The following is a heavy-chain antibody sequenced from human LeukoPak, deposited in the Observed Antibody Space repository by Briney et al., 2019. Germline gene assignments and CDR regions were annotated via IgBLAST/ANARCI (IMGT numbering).Heavy chain of an antibody. CDR3: ARAVQAAPEAYYYYYMDV. CDR2: ISSSSSYI. CDR1: GFTFSSYA. Sequence: GGSLRLSCAASGFTFSSYAMSWVRQAPGKGLDWVSSISSSSSYIYYADSVKGRFTISRDNAKNSLYLQMNSLRAEDTAVNYCARAVQAAPEAYYYYYMDVWGKGTTVTVSS. J-gene: IGHJ6*03. D-gene: IGHD2-2*01. V-gene: IGHV3-21*01.